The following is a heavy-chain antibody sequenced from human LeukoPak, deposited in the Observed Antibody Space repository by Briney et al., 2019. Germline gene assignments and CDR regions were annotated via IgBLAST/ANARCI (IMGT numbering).Heavy chain of an antibody. Sequence: PGGSLRLSCAASGFTFSSYAMHWVRQAPGKGLEWVAVISYDGSNKYYADSVKGRFTISRDNSKNTLYLQMNSLRAEDTAVYYCARDSRRSLSSSRNWFDPWGQGTLVTVSS. J-gene: IGHJ5*02. CDR3: ARDSRRSLSSSRNWFDP. V-gene: IGHV3-30*19. CDR1: GFTFSSYA. CDR2: ISYDGSNK. D-gene: IGHD6-13*01.